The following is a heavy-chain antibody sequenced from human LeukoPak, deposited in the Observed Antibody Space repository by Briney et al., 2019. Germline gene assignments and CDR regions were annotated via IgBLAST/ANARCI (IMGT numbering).Heavy chain of an antibody. J-gene: IGHJ4*02. Sequence: VRPGRSLRLSCAASGFTLSTYAMHWVRQAPGQGLEWVAFISHDGDNKYYADFVKGRFTISRDDSKNTLYLQTNGLRAEDTAVYYCARDVVEEGRFCKSTICYPGYWGQGTLVTVSS. CDR3: ARDVVEEGRFCKSTICYPGY. CDR2: ISHDGDNK. CDR1: GFTLSTYA. D-gene: IGHD2-2*01. V-gene: IGHV3-30*04.